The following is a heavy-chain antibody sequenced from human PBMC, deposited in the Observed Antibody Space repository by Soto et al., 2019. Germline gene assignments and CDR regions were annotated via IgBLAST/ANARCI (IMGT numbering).Heavy chain of an antibody. V-gene: IGHV4-34*01. CDR3: AREAIAVAGIRRVWFDP. Sequence: SETLSLTCAVYGGSFSGYYWSWIRQPPGKGLEWIGEINHSGSTNYNPSLKSRVTISVDTSKNQFSLKLSSVTAADTAVYYCAREAIAVAGIRRVWFDPWGQGTLGTVSS. D-gene: IGHD6-19*01. CDR1: GGSFSGYY. J-gene: IGHJ5*02. CDR2: INHSGST.